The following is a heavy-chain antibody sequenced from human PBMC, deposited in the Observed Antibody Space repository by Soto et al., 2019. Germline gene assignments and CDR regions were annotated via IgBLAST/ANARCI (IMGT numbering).Heavy chain of an antibody. CDR3: AKDGYYAYYYYGMDA. V-gene: IGHV3-30*18. Sequence: QVQLVESGGGVVQPGRSLRLSCAASGFTFSRYGMHWVRQAPGKGLEWVAVISYDGSNKYYADSVKGRFTISRDNSKNTLYLQMNSLRAEDTAVYYCAKDGYYAYYYYGMDAWGQGTTVTVSS. J-gene: IGHJ6*02. CDR1: GFTFSRYG. D-gene: IGHD3-3*01. CDR2: ISYDGSNK.